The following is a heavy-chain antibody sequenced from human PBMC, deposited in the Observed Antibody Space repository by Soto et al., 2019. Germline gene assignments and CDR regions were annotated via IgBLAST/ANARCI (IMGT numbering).Heavy chain of an antibody. CDR3: TTDNMGRMAYCGGDCYYYYYGMDV. CDR2: IWYDGSNK. CDR1: GFTFSSYG. D-gene: IGHD2-21*02. V-gene: IGHV3-33*01. Sequence: PGGSLRLSCAASGFTFSSYGMHWVRQAPGKGLEWVTVIWYDGSNKYYADSVKGRFTISRDNSKNTLYPQMNSLKTEDTAVYYCTTDNMGRMAYCGGDCYYYYYGMDVWGQGTTVTVSS. J-gene: IGHJ6*02.